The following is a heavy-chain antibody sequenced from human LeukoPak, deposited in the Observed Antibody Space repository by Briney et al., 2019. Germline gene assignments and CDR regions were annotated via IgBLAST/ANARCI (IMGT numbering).Heavy chain of an antibody. CDR1: GYTFSNYS. CDR2: IYPGDSDT. Sequence: GESLKISCKGSGYTFSNYSITWVRQMPGKGLEWMGAIYPGDSDTRYSPSFQGKVTISVDKSMNTAHLHWSSLNASDTAASYCVRQRRGWNGIFDPWGRGALVTVSS. CDR3: VRQRRGWNGIFDP. V-gene: IGHV5-51*01. J-gene: IGHJ5*02. D-gene: IGHD1-1*01.